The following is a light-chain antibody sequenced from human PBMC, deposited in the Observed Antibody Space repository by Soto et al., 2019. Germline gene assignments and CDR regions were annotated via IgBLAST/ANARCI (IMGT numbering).Light chain of an antibody. V-gene: IGKV1-39*01. J-gene: IGKJ2*01. CDR3: QQSYSTPPRYT. CDR1: QSISSF. Sequence: IQMTQSPSSLSASIGDRVTITCRAIQSISSFLNWYQQKPGKAPKVLIYAASRLESGVPSRFSGSGSGTDFTLTISSLQPEDYATYYCQQSYSTPPRYTFGQGTKVDIK. CDR2: AAS.